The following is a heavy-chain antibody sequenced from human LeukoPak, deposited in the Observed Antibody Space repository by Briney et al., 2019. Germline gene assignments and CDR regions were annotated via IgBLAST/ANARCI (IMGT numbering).Heavy chain of an antibody. CDR2: INPNSGGT. CDR3: ARDSSPGFDY. CDR1: GYTFTGYY. J-gene: IGHJ4*02. Sequence: ASVNVSCKASGYTFTGYYMHWVRQAPGQGLEWMGWINPNSGGTNYAQKFQGRVTMTSDTSISTAYMELSRLRSDDTAVYYCARDSSPGFDYWGQGTLVTVSS. V-gene: IGHV1-2*02. D-gene: IGHD6-13*01.